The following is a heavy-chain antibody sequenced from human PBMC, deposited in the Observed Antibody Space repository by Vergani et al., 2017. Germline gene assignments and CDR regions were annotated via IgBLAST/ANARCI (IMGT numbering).Heavy chain of an antibody. V-gene: IGHV3-48*01. CDR1: GFTFSSYS. Sequence: EVQLVESGGGLVQPGGSLRLSCAASGFTFSSYSMNWVRQAPGKGLEWVSYISSSSSTRYYADSVKGRFTISRDNAKNSLYLQMNSLRAEDTAVYYCARDRGFQWEPYYYGMDVWGQGTTVTVSS. CDR2: ISSSSSTR. D-gene: IGHD1-26*01. CDR3: ARDRGFQWEPYYYGMDV. J-gene: IGHJ6*02.